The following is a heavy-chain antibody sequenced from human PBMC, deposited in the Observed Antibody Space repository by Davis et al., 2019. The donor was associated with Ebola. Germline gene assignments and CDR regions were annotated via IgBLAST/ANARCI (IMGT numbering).Heavy chain of an antibody. V-gene: IGHV3-30-3*01. CDR2: MSSDGSIK. CDR1: GFNFVTYG. J-gene: IGHJ4*02. CDR3: ARGASAYQSYYFDF. Sequence: PGGSLRLSCVASGFNFVTYGMHWVRQAPGKGLEWVAVMSSDGSIKYYAESVKGRFTVSRDNFMNTLFLDMNNLRPEDTAIFYCARGASAYQSYYFDFGGRGTPVTVSS. D-gene: IGHD3-16*01.